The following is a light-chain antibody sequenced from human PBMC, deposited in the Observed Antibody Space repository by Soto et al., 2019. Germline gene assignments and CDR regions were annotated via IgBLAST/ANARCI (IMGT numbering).Light chain of an antibody. CDR3: SSYTSDITLV. V-gene: IGLV2-14*03. CDR1: TSAES. CDR2: DVS. Sequence: QSVLTQPASVSGSPGRSITISCTVITSAESVSWYQQHPAKATKLVIYDVSNRPSGISDRFSGSRSVNTASLTISGLQADDEADDYCSSYTSDITLVFGGGTKLTVL. J-gene: IGLJ2*01.